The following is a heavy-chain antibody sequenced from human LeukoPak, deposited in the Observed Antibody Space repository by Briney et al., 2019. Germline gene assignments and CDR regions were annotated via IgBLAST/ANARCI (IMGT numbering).Heavy chain of an antibody. V-gene: IGHV3-7*01. D-gene: IGHD3-3*01. CDR3: VRDGAIFGVVTGWFDP. CDR1: GFTFSNAW. CDR2: IKQDGSDK. J-gene: IGHJ5*02. Sequence: PGGSLRLSCAASGFTFSNAWMSWVRQAPGKGLEWVANIKQDGSDKYYVDSVKGRFTISRDNAKNSLYLQMNSLRAEDTAVYYCVRDGAIFGVVTGWFDPWGQGTLVTVSS.